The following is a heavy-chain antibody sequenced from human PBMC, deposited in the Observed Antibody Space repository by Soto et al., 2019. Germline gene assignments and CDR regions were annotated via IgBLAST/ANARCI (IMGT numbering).Heavy chain of an antibody. J-gene: IGHJ4*02. CDR2: INPSGGST. Sequence: ASVKVSCKASGYTFTSYYMHWVRQAPGQGLEWMGIINPSGGSTSYAQKFQGRVTMTRDTSTSTVYMELSSLRSEDTAVYYCARELRICSGGSCYRTPFDDCGQGTLVPVSS. CDR1: GYTFTSYY. V-gene: IGHV1-46*01. CDR3: ARELRICSGGSCYRTPFDD. D-gene: IGHD2-15*01.